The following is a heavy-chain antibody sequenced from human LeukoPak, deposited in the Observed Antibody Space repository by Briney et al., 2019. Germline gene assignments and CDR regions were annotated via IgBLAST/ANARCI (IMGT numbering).Heavy chain of an antibody. CDR1: GFTFSNYG. Sequence: PGGSLRLSCVASGFTFSNYGMHWVRQAPGKGLEWVAFIRYDGSYKYYADSVKGRFTISRDNSKNTLYLQMNSLRAEDTAVYYCAKPPVVGATQSPVDYWGQGTLVTVSS. CDR2: IRYDGSYK. J-gene: IGHJ4*02. CDR3: AKPPVVGATQSPVDY. D-gene: IGHD1-26*01. V-gene: IGHV3-30*02.